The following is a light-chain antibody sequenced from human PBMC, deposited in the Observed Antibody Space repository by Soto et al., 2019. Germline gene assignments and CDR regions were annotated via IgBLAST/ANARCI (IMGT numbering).Light chain of an antibody. CDR3: QQRSNWPF. CDR1: QTVSSY. V-gene: IGKV3-11*01. J-gene: IGKJ5*01. CDR2: DAS. Sequence: EIVLTQSPATLSLSPGERATLSCRASQTVSSYLAWYQQKPGQAPRLLIYDASNMATGIPARFSGSGSGTDFTLTISSLEPEDFAVYYCQQRSNWPFFGQGTRLEIK.